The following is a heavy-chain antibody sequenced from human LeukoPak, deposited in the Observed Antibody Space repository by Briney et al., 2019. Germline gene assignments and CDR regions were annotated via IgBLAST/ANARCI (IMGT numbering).Heavy chain of an antibody. Sequence: GGSLRLSCAASGFTFHVYAIYWVRQAPGKGLEWVSLVSGNGHTISYADSVRGRFTISRDNTKNSLSLQMDSLTTEDTAVYYCARDDGASSLLDFWGQGTLVTVSS. D-gene: IGHD3-16*02. V-gene: IGHV3-43*02. J-gene: IGHJ4*02. CDR3: ARDDGASSLLDF. CDR2: VSGNGHTI. CDR1: GFTFHVYA.